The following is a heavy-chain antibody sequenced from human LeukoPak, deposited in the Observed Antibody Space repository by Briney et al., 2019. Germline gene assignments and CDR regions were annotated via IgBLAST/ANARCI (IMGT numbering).Heavy chain of an antibody. J-gene: IGHJ6*03. CDR2: IYYSGST. Sequence: SETLSLTCAVYGGSFSGYYWSWIRQPPGKGLEWIGSIYYSGSTYYNPPLKSRVTISVDTSKNQFSLKLSSVTAADTAVYYCSGATYYYYYYMDVWGKGTTVTVSS. V-gene: IGHV4-34*01. CDR3: SGATYYYYYYMDV. D-gene: IGHD4/OR15-4a*01. CDR1: GGSFSGYY.